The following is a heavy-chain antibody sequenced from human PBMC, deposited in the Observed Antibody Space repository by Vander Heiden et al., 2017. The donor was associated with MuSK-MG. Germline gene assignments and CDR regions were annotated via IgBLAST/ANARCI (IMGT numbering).Heavy chain of an antibody. Sequence: QVQLVESGGGVVQPGRSLRLSCAASGFTFSSYGMHWVRQAQGKGLEWVAVIWYDGSNKYYADSVKGRFTISRDNSKNTLYLQMNSLRAEDTAVYYCARERGIAVAGTGEGFDYWCQGTLVTVSS. CDR1: GFTFSSYG. J-gene: IGHJ4*02. CDR2: IWYDGSNK. CDR3: ARERGIAVAGTGEGFDY. V-gene: IGHV3-33*01. D-gene: IGHD6-19*01.